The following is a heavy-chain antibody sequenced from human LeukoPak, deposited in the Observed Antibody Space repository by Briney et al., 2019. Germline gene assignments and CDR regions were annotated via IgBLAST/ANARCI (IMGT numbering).Heavy chain of an antibody. CDR2: IYYSGST. D-gene: IGHD6-6*01. CDR1: GGSISSSSYY. CDR3: ARTSLYSSSLGDFDY. V-gene: IGHV4-39*07. Sequence: SETLSLTCTVSGGSISSSSYYWGWIRQPPGKGLEWIGSIYYSGSTYYNPSLKSRVTISVDTSKNQFSLKLSSVTAADTAVYYCARTSLYSSSLGDFDYRGQGTLVTVSS. J-gene: IGHJ4*02.